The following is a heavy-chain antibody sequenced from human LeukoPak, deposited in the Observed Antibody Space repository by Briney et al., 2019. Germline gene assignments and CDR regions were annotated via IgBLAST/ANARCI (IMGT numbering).Heavy chain of an antibody. CDR2: ISSDGSDK. Sequence: GRSLRLSCATSGFTFSLYAMHWVRQAPGKGLEWVAVISSDGSDKYQADSVQGRFIVSRDKSEKTLYLQMNSLRAEDTAVYYCARELRTPTPRRTFDYWGQGTLVTVSS. CDR1: GFTFSLYA. D-gene: IGHD3-3*01. V-gene: IGHV3-30*04. CDR3: ARELRTPTPRRTFDY. J-gene: IGHJ4*02.